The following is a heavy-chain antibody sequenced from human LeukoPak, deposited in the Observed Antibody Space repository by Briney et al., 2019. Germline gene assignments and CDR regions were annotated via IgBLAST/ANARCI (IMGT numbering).Heavy chain of an antibody. D-gene: IGHD5-18*01. Sequence: GGSMRLSCAASGFTFSSYWMSWVRQAPGKGLEWVANIKQDGSEKYYVDSVKGRFTISRDNAKNSLYLQMNSLRAEDTAVYYCARDWGYSYGFFDYWGQGTLVTVSS. CDR3: ARDWGYSYGFFDY. J-gene: IGHJ4*02. CDR1: GFTFSSYW. V-gene: IGHV3-7*01. CDR2: IKQDGSEK.